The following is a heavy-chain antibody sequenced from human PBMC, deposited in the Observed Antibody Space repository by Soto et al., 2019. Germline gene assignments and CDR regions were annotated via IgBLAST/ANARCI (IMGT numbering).Heavy chain of an antibody. V-gene: IGHV4-31*03. D-gene: IGHD1-20*01. CDR1: GCSISSGGFY. Sequence: PSETLSLTCTVSGCSISSGGFYWSWILQHPGKGLGWIGYIYYSGSTYYNPSLKSRVTISVDTSKNQFSLKLSSVTAADTAVYYCARVGGINWFYPRAQLTPVPVSS. CDR2: IYYSGST. J-gene: IGHJ5*02. CDR3: ARVGGINWFYP.